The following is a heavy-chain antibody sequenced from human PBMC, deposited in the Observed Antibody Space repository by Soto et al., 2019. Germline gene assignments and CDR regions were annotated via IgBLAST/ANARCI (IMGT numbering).Heavy chain of an antibody. CDR1: GGSISSSSYY. D-gene: IGHD5-12*01. J-gene: IGHJ4*02. CDR3: ARQEGALRLPGY. Sequence: SETLSLTCTVSGGSISSSSYYWGWIRQPPGKGLEWIGSFYYSGSTDYNPSLKSRVTISVDTSKNQFSLKLTSVTAADTAVYYCARQEGALRLPGYWGQGTLVTVSS. V-gene: IGHV4-39*01. CDR2: FYYSGST.